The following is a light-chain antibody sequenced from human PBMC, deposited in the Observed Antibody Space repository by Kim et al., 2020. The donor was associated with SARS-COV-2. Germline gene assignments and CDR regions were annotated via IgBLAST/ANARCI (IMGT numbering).Light chain of an antibody. CDR2: ENN. Sequence: NFMLTQPHSVSESPGKTVTISCTRSSGSIVGDYVQWYQQRPGSSPTSVIYENNQRPSGVPDRFSGSIDSSSNFASLTISGLKTEDEADYYCQSYDSDNWVFGGGTRLTVL. V-gene: IGLV6-57*01. CDR3: QSYDSDNWV. J-gene: IGLJ3*02. CDR1: SGSIVGDY.